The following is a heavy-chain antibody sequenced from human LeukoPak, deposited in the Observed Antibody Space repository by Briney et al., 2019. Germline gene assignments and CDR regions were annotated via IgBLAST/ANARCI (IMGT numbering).Heavy chain of an antibody. J-gene: IGHJ4*02. CDR1: EFTFSSYA. CDR3: ARGQYFEDY. CDR2: ISYDGSNK. D-gene: IGHD2/OR15-2a*01. V-gene: IGHV3-30*04. Sequence: GGSLRLSCAASEFTFSSYAMHWVRQAPGKGPEWVAVISYDGSNKYYADSVKGRFTISRDNSKNTLYLQMNSLRAEDTAVYYCARGQYFEDYWGQGTLVTVSS.